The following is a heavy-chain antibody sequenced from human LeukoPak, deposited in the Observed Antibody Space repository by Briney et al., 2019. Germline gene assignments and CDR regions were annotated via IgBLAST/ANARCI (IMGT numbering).Heavy chain of an antibody. CDR2: ISGGGGST. J-gene: IGHJ3*02. CDR3: AIYSGSYYGAFDI. Sequence: GGSLRLSCAASGFTFSSYGMSWVRQAPGKGLEWVSAISGGGGSTYYADSVKGRFTISRDNSKNTLYLQMNSLRAEDTAVYYCAIYSGSYYGAFDIWGQGTMVTVSS. V-gene: IGHV3-23*01. D-gene: IGHD1-26*01. CDR1: GFTFSSYG.